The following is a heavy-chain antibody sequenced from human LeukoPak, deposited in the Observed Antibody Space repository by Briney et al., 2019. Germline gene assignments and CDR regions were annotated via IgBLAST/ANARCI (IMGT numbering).Heavy chain of an antibody. CDR1: GFTFSSHW. CDR2: IKQDGSEK. CDR3: AATYYYGSGSGGGFDY. D-gene: IGHD3-10*01. V-gene: IGHV3-7*01. Sequence: GGSLRLSCAASGFTFSSHWMSWVRQAPGKGLEWVANIKQDGSEKYYVDSVKGRFTISRDNAKNSLYLQMNSLRAEDTAVYYCAATYYYGSGSGGGFDYWGQGTLVTVSS. J-gene: IGHJ4*02.